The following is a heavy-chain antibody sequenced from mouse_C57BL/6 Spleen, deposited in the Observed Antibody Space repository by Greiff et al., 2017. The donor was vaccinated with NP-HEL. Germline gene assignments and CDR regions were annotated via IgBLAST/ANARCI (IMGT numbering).Heavy chain of an antibody. V-gene: IGHV7-1*01. CDR1: GFTFSAFY. CDR3: ARDDMDY. CDR2: SRNKANDYTT. J-gene: IGHJ4*01. Sequence: EVHLVESGGGLVQSGRSLRLSCATSGFTFSAFYMEWVRQAPGKGLEWIAASRNKANDYTTEYSASVKGRFIVSRDTSQSILYLQMNALRAEDTAVYYCARDDMDYWGQGTSVTVSS.